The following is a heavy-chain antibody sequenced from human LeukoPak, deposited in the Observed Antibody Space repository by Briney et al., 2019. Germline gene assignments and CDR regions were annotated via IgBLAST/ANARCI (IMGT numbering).Heavy chain of an antibody. D-gene: IGHD4-11*01. J-gene: IGHJ6*03. Sequence: GASVEVSCKASGYTFTGYYIHWVRQAPGQGLEWMGWINTYTGDPNYAQGFTERFVFSLDTSVSTAYLHISSLKAEDTAVYYCAKEGTLQRYYFYYMDVWGQGTTVTVSS. V-gene: IGHV7-4-1*02. CDR2: INTYTGDP. CDR3: AKEGTLQRYYFYYMDV. CDR1: GYTFTGYY.